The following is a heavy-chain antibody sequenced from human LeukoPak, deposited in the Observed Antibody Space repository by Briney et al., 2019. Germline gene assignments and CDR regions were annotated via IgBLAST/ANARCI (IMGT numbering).Heavy chain of an antibody. V-gene: IGHV4-34*01. Sequence: SETLSLTCAVYGGSFSDYYWSWIRPPPGKGLEWIGEINHSGSTNYNPSLKSRVTISVDTSKHRFSLKLSCVTAADTAVYYCAVMYYGFLSVYYTYLFYYGGEGSLVTVSS. CDR2: INHSGST. J-gene: IGHJ4*02. CDR3: AVMYYGFLSVYYTYLFYY. D-gene: IGHD3-3*01. CDR1: GGSFSDYY.